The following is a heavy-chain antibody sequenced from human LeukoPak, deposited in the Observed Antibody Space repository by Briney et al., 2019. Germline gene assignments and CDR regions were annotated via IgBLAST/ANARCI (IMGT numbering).Heavy chain of an antibody. CDR3: ARGKSLNYYYYGMDV. J-gene: IGHJ6*02. V-gene: IGHV1-8*01. Sequence: ASVKVSCKASGYTFTSYDINWVRQATGQGLEWMGWMNPNSGNTGYAQKLQGRVTMTRNTSISTAYMELSSLRSEDTAVYYCARGKSLNYYYYGMDVWGQGTTVTVSS. CDR1: GYTFTSYD. CDR2: MNPNSGNT.